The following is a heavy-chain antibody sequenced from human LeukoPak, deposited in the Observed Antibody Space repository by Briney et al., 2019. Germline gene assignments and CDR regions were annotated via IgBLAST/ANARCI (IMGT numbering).Heavy chain of an antibody. D-gene: IGHD2-2*01. CDR2: ISSSSNNI. CDR3: ARGYQRPDY. Sequence: PGGSLRLSCAASGLTFSTYTMNWVRKAPGKGLEWVSSISSSSNNINYADSVKGRFTISRDNAMNSVHLQMNSLRVEDTAVYYCARGYQRPDYWGQGTLITVSS. J-gene: IGHJ4*02. CDR1: GLTFSTYT. V-gene: IGHV3-21*01.